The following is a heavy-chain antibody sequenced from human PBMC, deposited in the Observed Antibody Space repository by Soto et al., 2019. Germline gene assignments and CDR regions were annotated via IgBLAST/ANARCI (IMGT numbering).Heavy chain of an antibody. CDR1: GGSISSYY. Sequence: SETLSLTCTVSGGSISSYYWSWIRQPPGKGLEWIGYIYYSGSTNYNPSLKSRVTISVDTSKNQFSLKLSSVTAADTAVYYCARGIRAYYDILTGYPYYFDYWGRGTLVTVSS. CDR2: IYYSGST. V-gene: IGHV4-59*01. CDR3: ARGIRAYYDILTGYPYYFDY. J-gene: IGHJ4*02. D-gene: IGHD3-9*01.